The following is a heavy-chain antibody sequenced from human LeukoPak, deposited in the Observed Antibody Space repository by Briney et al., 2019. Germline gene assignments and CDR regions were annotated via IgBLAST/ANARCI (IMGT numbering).Heavy chain of an antibody. V-gene: IGHV4-39*01. D-gene: IGHD3/OR15-3a*01. CDR2: IYYSGST. CDR3: ARQTGSGLFILP. J-gene: IGHJ4*02. CDR1: GGSISSSSYY. Sequence: SETLSLTCTVSGGSISSSSYYWGWIRQPPGKGLEWIGSIYYSGSTYYNASLKSQVSISIDTSKNQFSLRLTPVTAADTAVYYCARQTGSGLFILPGGQGTLVTVSS.